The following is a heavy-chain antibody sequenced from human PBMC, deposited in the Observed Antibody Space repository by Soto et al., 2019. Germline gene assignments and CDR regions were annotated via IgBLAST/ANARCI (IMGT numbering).Heavy chain of an antibody. CDR3: APYDSSGYFSHFDS. D-gene: IGHD3-22*01. Sequence: QIALQESGPTVVKPTQPLTLTCTFSGFSLTTTGVGVGWIRHAPGKALEWLAMVYWNDERRYSPSLKSRLTITQDTSKNQVVLTMTYMDPVDTATYFCAPYDSSGYFSHFDSWGQGTLVTVSS. CDR1: GFSLTTTGVG. V-gene: IGHV2-5*01. J-gene: IGHJ4*02. CDR2: VYWNDER.